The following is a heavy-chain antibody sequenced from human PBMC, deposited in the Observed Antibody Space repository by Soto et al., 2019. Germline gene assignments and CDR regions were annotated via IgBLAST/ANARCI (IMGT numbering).Heavy chain of an antibody. J-gene: IGHJ3*02. Sequence: EVQRLESGGGLGQPGGSLRLSCAASGCTFSSYAMSWVRQAPGKGLEWVSAISGSGGSTYYADSVKGRFTISRDNSKNTLYLQMNSLRADDTAVYYCAKAMWISSAPEAFDIWGQGTMVTVSS. CDR2: ISGSGGST. CDR3: AKAMWISSAPEAFDI. CDR1: GCTFSSYA. D-gene: IGHD6-6*01. V-gene: IGHV3-23*01.